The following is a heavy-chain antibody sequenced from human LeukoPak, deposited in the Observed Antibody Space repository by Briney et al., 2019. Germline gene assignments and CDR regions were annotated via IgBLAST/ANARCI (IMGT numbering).Heavy chain of an antibody. CDR3: ARDYDFPPTTYYFEY. J-gene: IGHJ4*02. CDR2: TYASGNT. Sequence: SETLSLTCTVSGGSISSYYWSWIRQPAGKGLEWIGHTYASGNTNYNPSLKSQVTMSVDTSKNQFSLKLSSVTAADTAVYYCARDYDFPPTTYYFEYWGQGILVTVSS. CDR1: GGSISSYY. D-gene: IGHD3-3*01. V-gene: IGHV4-4*07.